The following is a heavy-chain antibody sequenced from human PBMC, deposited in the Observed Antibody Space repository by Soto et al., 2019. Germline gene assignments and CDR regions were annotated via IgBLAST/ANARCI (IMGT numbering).Heavy chain of an antibody. CDR2: IYYSGST. J-gene: IGHJ3*02. V-gene: IGHV4-30-4*01. CDR3: ARLGVAAATASDI. D-gene: IGHD2-15*01. Sequence: QVQLQESGPGLVKPSQTLSLTCTVSGGSISSGDYYWNWIRQPPGKGLEWIGYIYYSGSTYYNPSLTSRVTISVDPSKEQFSLKLSSVTAADTGVYYFARLGVAAATASDIWGQGTMVTVSS. CDR1: GGSISSGDYY.